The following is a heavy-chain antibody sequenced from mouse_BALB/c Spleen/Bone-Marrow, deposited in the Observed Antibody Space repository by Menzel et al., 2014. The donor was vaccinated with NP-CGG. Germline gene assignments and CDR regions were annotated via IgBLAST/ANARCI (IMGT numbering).Heavy chain of an antibody. CDR2: IWSDGST. V-gene: IGHV2-6-1*01. CDR3: ARNGNFYAMDY. D-gene: IGHD2-1*01. CDR1: GFSLTSYG. Sequence: VQLQQSGPGLVAPSQSLSITCTISGFSLTSYGVHWVRRPPGKGLEWLVVIWSDGSTTYNSALKSRLSISKDNSKSQVFLKMNSLQTDDTAMYYCARNGNFYAMDYWGQGTSVTVSS. J-gene: IGHJ4*01.